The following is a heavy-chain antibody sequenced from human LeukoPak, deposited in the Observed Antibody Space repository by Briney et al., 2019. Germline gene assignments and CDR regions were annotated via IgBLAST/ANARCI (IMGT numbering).Heavy chain of an antibody. J-gene: IGHJ3*02. CDR1: GCTFTGYY. V-gene: IGHV1-2*06. D-gene: IGHD1-1*01. CDR3: AREGVQNDAFVI. Sequence: ASVKVSCKASGCTFTGYYMHWVRQAPGQGLEWMGRINPNSGGTNYAQKFQGRVTMTRDTSISTAYMELSRLRSDDPAVYYCAREGVQNDAFVIWGQGTMVTVSS. CDR2: INPNSGGT.